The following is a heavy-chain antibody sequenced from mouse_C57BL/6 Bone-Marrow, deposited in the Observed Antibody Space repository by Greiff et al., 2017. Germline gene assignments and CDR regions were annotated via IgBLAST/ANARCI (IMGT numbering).Heavy chain of an antibody. D-gene: IGHD4-1*01. CDR1: GYTFTSYW. J-gene: IGHJ2*01. Sequence: QVQLQQSGAEFVKPGASVKMSCKASGYTFTSYWMQWVKQRPGQGLEWIGEIDPSDSYTNYNQKFKGKATLTVDKSSSTAYMQLSSLTSDASAVYYCARTEELTDDFDFWCHGTTLTLSA. CDR3: ARTEELTDDFDF. CDR2: IDPSDSYT. V-gene: IGHV1-50*01.